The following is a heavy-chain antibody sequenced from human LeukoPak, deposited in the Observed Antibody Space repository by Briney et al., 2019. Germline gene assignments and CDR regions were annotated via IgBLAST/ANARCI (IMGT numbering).Heavy chain of an antibody. D-gene: IGHD6-6*01. J-gene: IGHJ4*02. CDR3: VKSGYSTSSDIDY. CDR1: GFTFSAHA. V-gene: IGHV3-64D*09. CDR2: INSNGDST. Sequence: PGGSLRRSCSVSGFTFSAHAMHWVRQPPGKGLEFLSSINSNGDSTYHADSVKGRFTISRDNSRSTLYLQMKSLRPEDTAVYYCVKSGYSTSSDIDYWGQGTLVTVSS.